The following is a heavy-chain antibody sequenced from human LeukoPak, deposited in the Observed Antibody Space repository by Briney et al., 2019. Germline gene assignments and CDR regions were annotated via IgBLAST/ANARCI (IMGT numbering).Heavy chain of an antibody. CDR3: ARTFGYYRGFNAFDI. V-gene: IGHV4-59*08. D-gene: IGHD3-22*01. J-gene: IGHJ3*02. CDR1: GGSISSYY. CDR2: IYYTGNT. Sequence: SETLSLTCTVSGGSISSYYWSWIRQPPGKGLEWIGYIYYTGNTNYNPSLKSRVTISVDTSKNQFSLKLSSVTAADTAVYYCARTFGYYRGFNAFDIWGQGTMVTVSS.